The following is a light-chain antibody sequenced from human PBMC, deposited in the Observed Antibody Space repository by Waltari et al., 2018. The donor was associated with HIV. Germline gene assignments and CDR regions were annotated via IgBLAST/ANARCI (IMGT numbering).Light chain of an antibody. CDR2: GKN. Sequence: SSELTQDPDVSVALGQTLKITCQGDSLRCYSANWYQQKPGQAPVLVLHGKNSRPSGVPDRFSGSTSGSTASLTITGAQAEDEAVYHCHSRDSSGYSYVFGNGTQVTVL. V-gene: IGLV3-19*01. J-gene: IGLJ1*01. CDR3: HSRDSSGYSYV. CDR1: SLRCYS.